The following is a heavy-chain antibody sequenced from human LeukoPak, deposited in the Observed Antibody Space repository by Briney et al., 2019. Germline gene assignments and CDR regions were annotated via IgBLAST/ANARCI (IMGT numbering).Heavy chain of an antibody. CDR3: ARVLQYGDYGGFGY. CDR2: ISYDGSNK. J-gene: IGHJ4*02. V-gene: IGHV3-30*04. D-gene: IGHD4-17*01. CDR1: GFTFSSYA. Sequence: GGSLRLSCAASGFTFSSYAMHWVRQAPGKGLEWVAVISYDGSNKYYADSVKGRFTISRDNSKNTLYLQMNRLRALDTAVYYCARVLQYGDYGGFGYWGQGTLVTVSS.